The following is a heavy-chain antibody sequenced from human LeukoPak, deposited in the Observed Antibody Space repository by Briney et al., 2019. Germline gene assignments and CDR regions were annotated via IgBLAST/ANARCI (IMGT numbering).Heavy chain of an antibody. CDR3: ARVRGDAFDI. Sequence: PSETLSLTCTVSGGSISSYYWSWIRQPPGKGLEWIGYIYYSGSTDYNPSLKSRVTISVDTSKNQFSLKLSSVTAADTAVYYCARVRGDAFDIWGQGTMVTVSS. J-gene: IGHJ3*02. CDR2: IYYSGST. CDR1: GGSISSYY. V-gene: IGHV4-59*01.